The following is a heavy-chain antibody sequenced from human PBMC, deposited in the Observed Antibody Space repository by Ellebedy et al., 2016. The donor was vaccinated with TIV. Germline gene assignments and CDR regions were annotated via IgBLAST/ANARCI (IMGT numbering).Heavy chain of an antibody. Sequence: GGSLRLXXVASGFTFSNYAMSWVRQAPGKGLEWVSAISGGSGDNTYYPDSVKGRFTISRDNAKNSLYLQMNSLRAEDTAVYFCARGEGWIDNWGQGTLVTVSS. J-gene: IGHJ4*02. CDR3: ARGEGWIDN. CDR1: GFTFSNYA. V-gene: IGHV3-23*01. CDR2: ISGGSGDNT. D-gene: IGHD5-24*01.